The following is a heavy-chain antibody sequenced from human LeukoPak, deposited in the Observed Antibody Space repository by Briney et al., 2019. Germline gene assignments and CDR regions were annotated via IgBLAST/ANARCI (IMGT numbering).Heavy chain of an antibody. CDR1: GFTFSSYW. V-gene: IGHV3-74*01. J-gene: IGHJ5*02. CDR3: ARDPTYYYDSSGSNWFDP. Sequence: GGSLRLSCAASGFTFSSYWMHWVRQAPGKGLVWVSRINSDGSSTSYADSVKGRFTISRDNAKNTLYLQMNSLRAEDTAVYYCARDPTYYYDSSGSNWFDPWGQGTLVTVSS. CDR2: INSDGSST. D-gene: IGHD3-22*01.